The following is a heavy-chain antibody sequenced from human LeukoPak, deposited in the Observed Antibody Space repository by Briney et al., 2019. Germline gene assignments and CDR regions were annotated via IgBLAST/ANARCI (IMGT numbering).Heavy chain of an antibody. J-gene: IGHJ5*02. V-gene: IGHV1-69*13. Sequence: ASVKVSCKASGYTFTSYAMNWVRQAPGQGLEWMGGIIPIFGTANYAQKFQGRVTITADESTSTAYMELSSLRSEDTAVYYCARDFGPQNWFDPWGQGTLVTVSS. CDR2: IIPIFGTA. D-gene: IGHD3/OR15-3a*01. CDR1: GYTFTSYA. CDR3: ARDFGPQNWFDP.